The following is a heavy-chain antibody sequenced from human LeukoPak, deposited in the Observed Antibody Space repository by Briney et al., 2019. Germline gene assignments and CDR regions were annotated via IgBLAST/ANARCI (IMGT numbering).Heavy chain of an antibody. D-gene: IGHD3-16*02. J-gene: IGHJ4*02. CDR3: ARGGVTLDY. V-gene: IGHV4-59*01. Sequence: SETLSLTCTVSGGSISSYYWSWIRQPPGKGREWIGYIYYSGSTKYNPSLKSRVTISVDTSKNQFSLKLSSATAADTAVYYCARGGVTLDYWGQGTLVTVSS. CDR2: IYYSGST. CDR1: GGSISSYY.